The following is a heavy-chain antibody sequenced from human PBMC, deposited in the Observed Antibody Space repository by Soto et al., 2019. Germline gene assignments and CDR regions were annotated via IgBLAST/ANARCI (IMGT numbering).Heavy chain of an antibody. CDR1: GGSISSYY. Sequence: SETLSLTCTVSGGSISSYYWSWIRQPPGKGLEWIGDIYYSGSTNYNPSLKSRVTISVDTSKNQFSLKLSSVTAADTAVYYCARGKVNYYHSSGYYPFDYWGQGTLVTVSS. V-gene: IGHV4-59*01. CDR2: IYYSGST. D-gene: IGHD3-22*01. J-gene: IGHJ4*02. CDR3: ARGKVNYYHSSGYYPFDY.